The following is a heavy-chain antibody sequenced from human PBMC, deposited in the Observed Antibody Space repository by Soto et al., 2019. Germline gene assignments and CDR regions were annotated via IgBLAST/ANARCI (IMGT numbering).Heavy chain of an antibody. CDR3: ARARAIAAAGISWFDP. CDR2: INSDGSST. V-gene: IGHV3-74*01. J-gene: IGHJ5*02. Sequence: EVPLVESGGGLVQPGGSLRLSCAASGFTLSSYWMHWVRQAPGKGLVWVSRINSDGSSTSYADSVKGRFTISRDNAKNTLYLQMNSLRAEDTAVYYCARARAIAAAGISWFDPWGQGTLVTVSS. CDR1: GFTLSSYW. D-gene: IGHD6-13*01.